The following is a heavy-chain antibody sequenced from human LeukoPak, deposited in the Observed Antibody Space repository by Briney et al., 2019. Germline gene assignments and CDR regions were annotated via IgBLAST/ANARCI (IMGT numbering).Heavy chain of an antibody. CDR2: IDPSDSYT. CDR1: GYRFTSYW. CDR3: ARSHCSGGSCYSDWFDP. D-gene: IGHD2-15*01. J-gene: IGHJ5*02. V-gene: IGHV5-10-1*01. Sequence: GESLKISCKGSGYRFTSYWISWVRQMPGKGLEWMGRIDPSDSYTNYSPSFQGHVTISADKSISTAYLQWSSLMASDTAMYYCARSHCSGGSCYSDWFDPWGQGTLVTVSS.